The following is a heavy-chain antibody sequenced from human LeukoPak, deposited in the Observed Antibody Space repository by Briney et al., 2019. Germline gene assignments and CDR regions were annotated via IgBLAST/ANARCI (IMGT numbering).Heavy chain of an antibody. CDR3: AKDLAKITMVRGVKPLFDY. CDR2: IRSDGSRK. D-gene: IGHD3-10*01. V-gene: IGHV3-30*02. J-gene: IGHJ4*02. Sequence: GGSLRLSCAASGFTFSDYGMHWVRQAPGKGLEWVAFIRSDGSRKYYADSVKGRFTISRDNSKNTLYLQMNSLRAEDTAVYYCAKDLAKITMVRGVKPLFDYWGQGTLVTVSS. CDR1: GFTFSDYG.